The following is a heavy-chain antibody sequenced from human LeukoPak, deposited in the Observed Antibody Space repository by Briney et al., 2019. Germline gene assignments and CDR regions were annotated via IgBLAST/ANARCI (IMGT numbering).Heavy chain of an antibody. J-gene: IGHJ4*02. D-gene: IGHD4-23*01. Sequence: SETLSLTCTVSGGSISSYYWSWIRQPPGKGLEWIGYISYSGNTNYNPSLKSRVTISFGTSNNQFSLKLTSVTAADSAVYYCAGHILGGNFDSWGQGTLVTVSS. V-gene: IGHV4-59*08. CDR1: GGSISSYY. CDR2: ISYSGNT. CDR3: AGHILGGNFDS.